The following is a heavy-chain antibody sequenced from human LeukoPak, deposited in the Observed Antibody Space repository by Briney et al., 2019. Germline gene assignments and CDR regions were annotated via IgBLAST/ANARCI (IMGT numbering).Heavy chain of an antibody. D-gene: IGHD3-22*01. J-gene: IGHJ6*02. CDR1: GYTFTGYY. CDR2: INPNSGGT. CDR3: ARDYDSSGYYLYYYYGMDV. V-gene: IGHV1-2*02. Sequence: ASVKVSCKASGYTFTGYYMHWVRQAPGQGLEWMGWINPNSGGTNYAQKFQGRVTMTRDMSISTAYMELSRLRSDDTAVYYCARDYDSSGYYLYYYYGMDVWGQGTTVTVSS.